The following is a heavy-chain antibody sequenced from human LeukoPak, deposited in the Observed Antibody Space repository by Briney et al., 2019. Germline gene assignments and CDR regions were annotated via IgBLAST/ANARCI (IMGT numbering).Heavy chain of an antibody. CDR1: GFTFSSYA. V-gene: IGHV3-64*01. CDR2: ISSNGGST. J-gene: IGHJ4*02. Sequence: GGSLRLSCAASGFTFSSYAMHWVRQAPGKGLEYVSAISSNGGSTYYANSVKGRFTISRDNSKNTLYLQMGSLRAEDMAVYYCARDYGDSSGWSKGLVDYWGQGTLVTVSS. CDR3: ARDYGDSSGWSKGLVDY. D-gene: IGHD6-19*01.